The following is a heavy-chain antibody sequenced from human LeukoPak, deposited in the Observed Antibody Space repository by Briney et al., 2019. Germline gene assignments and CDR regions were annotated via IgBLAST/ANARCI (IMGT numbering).Heavy chain of an antibody. CDR2: IYYSGST. D-gene: IGHD3-22*01. J-gene: IGHJ3*02. CDR1: GGSISSSSYY. CDR3: ASSLLRGVVVLFDAFDI. Sequence: SETLFLTCTVSGGSISSSSYYWGWIRQPPGKGLEWIGSIYYSGSTYYNPSLKSRVTISVDTSKNQFSLKLSSVTAADTAVYYCASSLLRGVVVLFDAFDIWGQGTMVTVSS. V-gene: IGHV4-39*07.